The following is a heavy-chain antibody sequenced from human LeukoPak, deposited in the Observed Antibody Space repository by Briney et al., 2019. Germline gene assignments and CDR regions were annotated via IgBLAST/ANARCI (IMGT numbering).Heavy chain of an antibody. J-gene: IGHJ4*02. D-gene: IGHD5-18*01. CDR1: GFTLSSYW. CDR3: ARGDPYSYGSGDTYDY. CDR2: IKQDGSEK. Sequence: GGSLRLSCAASGFTLSSYWMSWVRQAPGKGLEWVANIKQDGSEKYYVDSVKGRFTISRDNAKNSLYLQMNSLRAEDTAVYYCARGDPYSYGSGDTYDYWGQGTLVTVSS. V-gene: IGHV3-7*04.